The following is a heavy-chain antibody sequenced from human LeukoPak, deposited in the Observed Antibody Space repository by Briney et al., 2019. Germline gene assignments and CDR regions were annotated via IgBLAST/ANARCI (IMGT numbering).Heavy chain of an antibody. V-gene: IGHV1-3*01. CDR2: INAGNGNT. Sequence: ASVKVSCKASGYTFTSYAMHWVRQAPGQRLEWMGWINAGNGNTKYSQKFQGRVTITRDTSASTAYMELSSLRSEDTAVYYCARVGPLGSPPYYYYYGMDVWGQGTTVTVSS. D-gene: IGHD7-27*01. CDR3: ARVGPLGSPPYYYYYGMDV. CDR1: GYTFTSYA. J-gene: IGHJ6*02.